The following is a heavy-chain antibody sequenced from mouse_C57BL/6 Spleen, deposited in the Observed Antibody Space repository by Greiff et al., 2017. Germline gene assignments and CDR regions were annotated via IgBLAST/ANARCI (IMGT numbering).Heavy chain of an antibody. CDR3: ARYPGSSYDY. D-gene: IGHD1-1*01. J-gene: IGHJ2*01. V-gene: IGHV1-64*01. CDR1: GYTFTSYW. Sequence: VKLVESGAELVKPGASVKLSCKASGYTFTSYWMHWVKQRPGQGLEWIGMIHPNSGSTNYNEKFKSKATLTVDKSSSTAYMQLSSLTSEDSAVYYCARYPGSSYDYWGQGTTLTVSS. CDR2: IHPNSGST.